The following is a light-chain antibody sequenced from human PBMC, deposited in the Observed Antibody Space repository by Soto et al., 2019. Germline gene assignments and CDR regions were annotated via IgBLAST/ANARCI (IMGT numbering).Light chain of an antibody. J-gene: IGLJ2*01. V-gene: IGLV2-23*01. CDR3: CSYAGSVV. CDR1: SSDVGSYNL. CDR2: EGS. Sequence: QSALTQPASVSGSPGQSITISCTGTSSDVGSYNLVSWYQQHPGKAPKLMIYEGSKRPSGVSNRFSGSKSGNTASLTISGVEAEDEGDYYCCSYAGSVVFGGGTKLTVL.